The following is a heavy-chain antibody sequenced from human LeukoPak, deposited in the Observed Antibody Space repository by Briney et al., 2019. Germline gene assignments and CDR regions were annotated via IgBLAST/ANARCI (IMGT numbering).Heavy chain of an antibody. Sequence: PGRSLRLSCAASGFTFSSYGMHWVRQAPGKGLEWVAFIRYDGSNKYYADSVKGRFTISRDNSKNTLYLQMNSLRAEDTAVYYCAKDWRWLQLRGGYYFDYWGQGTLVTVSS. CDR2: IRYDGSNK. CDR1: GFTFSSYG. CDR3: AKDWRWLQLRGGYYFDY. J-gene: IGHJ4*02. D-gene: IGHD5-24*01. V-gene: IGHV3-30*02.